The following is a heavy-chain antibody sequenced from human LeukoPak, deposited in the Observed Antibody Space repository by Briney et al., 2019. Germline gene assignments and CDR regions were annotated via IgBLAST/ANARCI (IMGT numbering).Heavy chain of an antibody. V-gene: IGHV4-34*01. D-gene: IGHD3-10*01. CDR3: ARGPYGSGSYYKRQLDY. CDR2: INHSGST. CDR1: GGSFSGYY. J-gene: IGHJ4*02. Sequence: SETLSLTCAVYGGSFSGYYWSWIRQPPGKGLEWIGEINHSGSTNYNPSLKSRVTISVDTSKNQFSLKLSSVTAADTAVYYCARGPYGSGSYYKRQLDYWGQGTLVTVSS.